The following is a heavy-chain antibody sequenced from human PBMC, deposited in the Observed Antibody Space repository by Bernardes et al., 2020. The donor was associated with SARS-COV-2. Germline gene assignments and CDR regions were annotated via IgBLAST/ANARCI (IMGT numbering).Heavy chain of an antibody. CDR1: GFTFSTFW. Sequence: GGSLRLSCAASGFTFSTFWMTWVRQAPGTGLAWVANINQDGSEPFYVDSVKGRFTISRDNAKNSLFMEMNTLRAEDTAVYYCARIYSTSSFDFDYWGQGTLVTVSS. CDR2: INQDGSEP. CDR3: ARIYSTSSFDFDY. J-gene: IGHJ4*02. V-gene: IGHV3-7*01. D-gene: IGHD6-6*01.